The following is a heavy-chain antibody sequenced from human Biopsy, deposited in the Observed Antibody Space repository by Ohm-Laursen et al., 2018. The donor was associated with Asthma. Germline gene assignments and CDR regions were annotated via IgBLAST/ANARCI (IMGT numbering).Heavy chain of an antibody. D-gene: IGHD5-12*01. CDR2: ISYDGNHK. V-gene: IGHV3-30*18. J-gene: IGHJ4*02. CDR1: GFMFRSFG. Sequence: SLRLSCAASGFMFRSFGMHWVRQAPGKGLEWVAVISYDGNHKFYEDSVKGRFTISRDNSKNTPYLQMNSLRTEDTAGYYCAKRRGYSGHDNDYWGQGTLVIVSS. CDR3: AKRRGYSGHDNDY.